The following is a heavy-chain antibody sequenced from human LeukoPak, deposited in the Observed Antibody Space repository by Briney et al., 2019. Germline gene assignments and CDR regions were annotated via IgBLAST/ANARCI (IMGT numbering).Heavy chain of an antibody. D-gene: IGHD3-16*02. V-gene: IGHV1-2*06. J-gene: IGHJ6*02. Sequence: ASVKVSCKASGYTFTSNYMHWVRQAPGQGLEWMGRINPNSGGTNYAQKFQGRVTMTRDTSISTAYMELSRLRSDDTAVYYCARWRRFYDYVWGSYRPAYYYYGMDVWGQGTTVTVSS. CDR2: INPNSGGT. CDR3: ARWRRFYDYVWGSYRPAYYYYGMDV. CDR1: GYTFTSNY.